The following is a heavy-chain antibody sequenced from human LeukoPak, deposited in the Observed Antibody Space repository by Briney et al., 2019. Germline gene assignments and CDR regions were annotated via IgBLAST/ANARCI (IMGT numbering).Heavy chain of an antibody. CDR3: ARVPGYCTNGVCPRRWFDP. Sequence: SETLSLTCTVSVGSISRSSYYWGWIRQPPGKGLAWIGSIYYSWSTYYNPSLKSRVTISVDTSKNQFSLKLSSVTAADTAVYYCARVPGYCTNGVCPRRWFDPWGQGTLVTVSS. J-gene: IGHJ5*02. V-gene: IGHV4-39*07. CDR2: IYYSWST. CDR1: VGSISRSSYY. D-gene: IGHD2-8*01.